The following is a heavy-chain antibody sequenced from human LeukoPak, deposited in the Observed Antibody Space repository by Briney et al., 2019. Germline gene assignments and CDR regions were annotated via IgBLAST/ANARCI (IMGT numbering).Heavy chain of an antibody. Sequence: GASVKVSCKASGGTFSSHAISWVRQAPGQGLEWMGGIIPIFGTANYAQKFQGRVTITADESTSTAYMELSSLRSEDTAVYYCARGYSSGFDSCDYWGQGTLVTVSS. CDR1: GGTFSSHA. D-gene: IGHD6-19*01. V-gene: IGHV1-69*13. J-gene: IGHJ4*02. CDR2: IIPIFGTA. CDR3: ARGYSSGFDSCDY.